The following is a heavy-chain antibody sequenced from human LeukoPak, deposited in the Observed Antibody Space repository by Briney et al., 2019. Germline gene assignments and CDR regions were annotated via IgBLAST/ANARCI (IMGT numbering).Heavy chain of an antibody. CDR1: GFTFSNYA. D-gene: IGHD1-1*01. CDR3: AKVEGASKASVY. J-gene: IGHJ4*02. CDR2: ISGSGGST. Sequence: GGSLRLSCAAAGFTFSNYAMTWVRQVPGRGLEWVSSISGSGGSTYYADSVKGRFTISRDNSKNTLYLQMYSLRAEDTAVYYCAKVEGASKASVYWGQGALVTVSS. V-gene: IGHV3-23*01.